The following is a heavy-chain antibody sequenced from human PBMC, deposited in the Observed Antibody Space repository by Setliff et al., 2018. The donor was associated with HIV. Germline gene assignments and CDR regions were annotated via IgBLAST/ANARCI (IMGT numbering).Heavy chain of an antibody. V-gene: IGHV1-69*04. Sequence: GASVKTSCKASGATFNNYAINWVLQAPGQGLEWMGRIFPIFGITNYAQTLQGRVTIIADTSTSTAYMELSSLSSEDTAVYYCARDPYPNYDFWSGSLIRGWFDPWGQGTLVTVSS. CDR2: IFPIFGIT. D-gene: IGHD3-3*01. J-gene: IGHJ5*02. CDR3: ARDPYPNYDFWSGSLIRGWFDP. CDR1: GATFNNYA.